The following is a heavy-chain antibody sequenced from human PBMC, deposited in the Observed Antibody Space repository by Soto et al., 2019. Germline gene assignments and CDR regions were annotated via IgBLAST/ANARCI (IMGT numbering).Heavy chain of an antibody. CDR1: GYTFTSYG. Sequence: ASVKVSCKASGYTFTSYGISWVRQAPGQGLEWMGWISAYNGNTNYAQKLQGRVTMTTDTSTSTAYMELRSLRSDDTAVYYCARDVQYSSSSPWFEPWGQGTLVTVSS. D-gene: IGHD6-6*01. CDR2: ISAYNGNT. J-gene: IGHJ5*02. CDR3: ARDVQYSSSSPWFEP. V-gene: IGHV1-18*01.